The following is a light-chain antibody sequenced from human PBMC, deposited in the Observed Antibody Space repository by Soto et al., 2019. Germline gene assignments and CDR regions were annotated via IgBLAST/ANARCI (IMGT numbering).Light chain of an antibody. V-gene: IGKV1-27*01. CDR3: QKYNCARSIT. CDR1: QDINNS. CDR2: TAS. J-gene: IGKJ5*01. Sequence: DIRMTQSPSSLSASVGDRVTITCRASQDINNSLAWYQHKPGKGPKLLIYTASTFQSGVPSRFSGSGSGTYFTLTISSLQPDDVATYYCQKYNCARSITFGQGTRLEIK.